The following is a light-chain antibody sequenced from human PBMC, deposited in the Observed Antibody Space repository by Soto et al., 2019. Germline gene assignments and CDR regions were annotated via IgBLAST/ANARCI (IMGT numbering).Light chain of an antibody. V-gene: IGKV3-11*01. Sequence: EVVLTQSPVTLSLSPGEIATLSCRSGQSFRGLLAWYQQKPGQAPRLLIYDAYNRATGIPPRFSGSGSGTEFTLTISSLQAEDCAVYYCQQYYNWPRTFGQGTRLEIK. CDR1: QSFRGL. CDR3: QQYYNWPRT. J-gene: IGKJ5*01. CDR2: DAY.